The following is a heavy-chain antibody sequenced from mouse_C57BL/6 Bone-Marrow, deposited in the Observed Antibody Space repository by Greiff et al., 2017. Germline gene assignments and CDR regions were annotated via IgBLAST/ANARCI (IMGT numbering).Heavy chain of an antibody. D-gene: IGHD2-5*01. J-gene: IGHJ4*01. Sequence: QVQLQQSGAELAKPGASVKLSCKASGYTFTSYWMHWVKQRPGQGLEWIGYINPSSGYTKYNQKFKDKATLTADKSSSTAYMQLSSLTYEDSAVYYCARFYSNYLYAMDYWGQGTSVTVSS. CDR3: ARFYSNYLYAMDY. CDR2: INPSSGYT. CDR1: GYTFTSYW. V-gene: IGHV1-7*01.